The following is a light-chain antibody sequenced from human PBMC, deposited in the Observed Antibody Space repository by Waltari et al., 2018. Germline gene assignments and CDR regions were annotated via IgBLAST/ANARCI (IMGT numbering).Light chain of an antibody. CDR1: NIGSKN. Sequence: SYELTQPLSVSVALGQTAKIPCWGINIGSKNVHWYQQKPGQAPVLVIFRSTDRPAGIPEQFSGSNSGNTATLTISRAQAGDEADYYCQVWDNFTLIFGGGTKLTVL. V-gene: IGLV3-9*01. CDR2: RST. CDR3: QVWDNFTLI. J-gene: IGLJ2*01.